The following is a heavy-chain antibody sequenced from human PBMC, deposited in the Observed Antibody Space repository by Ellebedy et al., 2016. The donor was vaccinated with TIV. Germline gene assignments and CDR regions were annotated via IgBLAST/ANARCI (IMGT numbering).Heavy chain of an antibody. CDR1: GITFSSYW. J-gene: IGHJ4*02. V-gene: IGHV3-7*03. CDR2: INQDGSEK. Sequence: GESLKISCAASGITFSSYWMSWVRQAPGTGLEWVANINQDGSEKYSVDSVKGRFTISRDNAKNSLYLQKNSLRAEDTAVYYCARGQSGSYVAFDYWGQGTLVTVSS. CDR3: ARGQSGSYVAFDY. D-gene: IGHD1-26*01.